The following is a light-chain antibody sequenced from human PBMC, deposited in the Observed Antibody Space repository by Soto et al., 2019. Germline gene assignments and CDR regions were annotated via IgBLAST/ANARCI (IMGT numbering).Light chain of an antibody. CDR2: GAS. CDR1: ESVTSSH. Sequence: EIVLTQSPDTLSLSPGERATLSCRASESVTSSHLAWYQQKRGQAPRLLIYGASSRATGIPDRFSGSGSGTDFTLTISRLEPEDFAVYYCQHYGSSSNTFGQGTPLEIK. CDR3: QHYGSSSNT. V-gene: IGKV3-20*01. J-gene: IGKJ5*01.